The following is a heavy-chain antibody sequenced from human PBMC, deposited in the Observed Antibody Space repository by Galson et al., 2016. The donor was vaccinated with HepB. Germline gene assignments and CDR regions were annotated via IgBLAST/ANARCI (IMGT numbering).Heavy chain of an antibody. J-gene: IGHJ4*02. CDR2: IYRNGNT. D-gene: IGHD5-18*01. V-gene: IGHV4-61*01. CDR1: GDSVSSSTAY. CDR3: GRARGYNYVDY. Sequence: SETLSLTCAVSGDSVSSSTAYWTWIRQPPGKGLEYIGYIYRNGNTNYNPSLTSRLTMSLEGSKNQVSLKLTSVTAADTAVYYCGRARGYNYVDYWGQGTLVSVSS.